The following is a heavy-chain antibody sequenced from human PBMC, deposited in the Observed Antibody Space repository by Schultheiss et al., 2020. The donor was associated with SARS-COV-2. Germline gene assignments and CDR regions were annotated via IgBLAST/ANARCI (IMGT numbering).Heavy chain of an antibody. V-gene: IGHV3-48*03. CDR3: ARDHYDFWSVSGFDP. J-gene: IGHJ5*02. CDR1: GFTFSSYE. Sequence: GGSLRLSFAASGFTFSSYEMNWVRQAPGKGLEWVSYISSSGSTIYYADSVKGRFTISRDNAKNSLYLQMNSLRAEDTAVYYCARDHYDFWSVSGFDPWGQGTLVTVSS. D-gene: IGHD3-3*01. CDR2: ISSSGSTI.